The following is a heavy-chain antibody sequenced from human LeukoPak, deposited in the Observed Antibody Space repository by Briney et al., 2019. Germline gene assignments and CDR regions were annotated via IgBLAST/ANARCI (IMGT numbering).Heavy chain of an antibody. V-gene: IGHV3-23*01. D-gene: IGHD2-15*01. CDR3: AKSVGSGTYYYYYMDV. Sequence: HPGGSLRLSCAASGFTFSSYGMSWVRQAPGKGLECVSAISGSGGSTYYADSVKGRFTISRDNSKNTLYLQMNSLRAEDTAVYYCAKSVGSGTYYYYYMDVWGKGTTVTISS. CDR1: GFTFSSYG. J-gene: IGHJ6*03. CDR2: ISGSGGST.